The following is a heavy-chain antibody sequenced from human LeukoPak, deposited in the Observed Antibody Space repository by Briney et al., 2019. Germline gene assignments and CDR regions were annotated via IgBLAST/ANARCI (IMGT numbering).Heavy chain of an antibody. CDR1: GFSLSTSGVG. V-gene: IGHV2-5*02. Sequence: SGPTLVKPTQTLTLTCTFSGFSLSTSGVGVGWIRQPPGKALEWLALIYWDDDKRYSPSLKSRLTITKDTSKNQVVLTMTNMDPVDTATYYCAHSRENPYSSSWYANFDYWGQGTLVTVSS. J-gene: IGHJ4*02. D-gene: IGHD6-13*01. CDR2: IYWDDDK. CDR3: AHSRENPYSSSWYANFDY.